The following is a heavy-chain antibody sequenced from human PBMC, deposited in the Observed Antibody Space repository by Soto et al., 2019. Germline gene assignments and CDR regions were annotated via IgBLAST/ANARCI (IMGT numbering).Heavy chain of an antibody. D-gene: IGHD6-19*01. V-gene: IGHV5-51*01. Sequence: GESLKISCKSYGYSFTTYWIAWVRQMPGKGLEWMGSIHPGESDTRYSPSFQGQVTISADRSITTAYLQWSSLKASDTAMYYCAYRSSVDGPFGVDVWGQGTTVTVSS. CDR2: IHPGESDT. J-gene: IGHJ6*02. CDR1: GYSFTTYW. CDR3: AYRSSVDGPFGVDV.